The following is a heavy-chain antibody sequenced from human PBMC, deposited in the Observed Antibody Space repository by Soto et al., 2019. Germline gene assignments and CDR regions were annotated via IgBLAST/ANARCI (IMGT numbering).Heavy chain of an antibody. J-gene: IGHJ4*02. D-gene: IGHD1-26*01. CDR1: GYTFTSYA. V-gene: IGHV1-3*01. CDR2: INAGNGNT. CDR3: ARDGDKGGSYPAY. Sequence: QVQLVQTGAEVKKPGASVKVSCKASGYTFTSYAMHWVRHAPGQRLEWMGWINAGNGNTRYSQKCQGRVTITKDTPSSTDYMELRSIRSEGTLLYYCARDGDKGGSYPAYWGPGTLVTGSS.